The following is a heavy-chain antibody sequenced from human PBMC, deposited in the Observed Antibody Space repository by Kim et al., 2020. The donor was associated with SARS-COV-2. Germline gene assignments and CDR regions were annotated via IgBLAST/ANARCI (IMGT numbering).Heavy chain of an antibody. D-gene: IGHD3-22*01. V-gene: IGHV4-34*01. J-gene: IGHJ5*02. CDR2: INHSGST. Sequence: SETLSLTCAVYGGSFSGYYWSWIRQPPGKGLEWIGEINHSGSTNYNPSLKSRVTISVDTSKNQFSLKLSSVTAADTAVYYCARARSGYYYSANWFDPWGQGTLVTVSS. CDR3: ARARSGYYYSANWFDP. CDR1: GGSFSGYY.